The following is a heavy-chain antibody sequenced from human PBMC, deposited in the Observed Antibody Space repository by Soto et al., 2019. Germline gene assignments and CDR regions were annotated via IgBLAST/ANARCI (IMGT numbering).Heavy chain of an antibody. D-gene: IGHD2-2*01. Sequence: EVQLLESGGGLVQPGGSLRLSCAASGFTFSSYAMSWVRQAPGKGLEWVSAISGRGDSSYYADSVKGRFTISRDNSKNTLYLQMNSLRAEDTAVYYCANAYCSSTSCRAGYFQHWGQGTLFTVSS. CDR1: GFTFSSYA. CDR2: ISGRGDSS. CDR3: ANAYCSSTSCRAGYFQH. J-gene: IGHJ1*01. V-gene: IGHV3-23*01.